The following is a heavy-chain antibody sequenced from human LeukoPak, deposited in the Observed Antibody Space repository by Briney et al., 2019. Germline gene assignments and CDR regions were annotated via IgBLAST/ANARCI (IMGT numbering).Heavy chain of an antibody. CDR3: ARPGLMVRGEPTPQNWFDP. V-gene: IGHV4-39*01. D-gene: IGHD3-10*01. J-gene: IGHJ5*02. CDR2: IYYSGST. CDR1: GGSISSNSYY. Sequence: SETLSLTCAVSGGSISSNSYYWGWIRQPPGKGLEWIGSIYYSGSTYYNPSLKSRVTISVDTSKNQFSLKLSSVTAADTAVYYCARPGLMVRGEPTPQNWFDPWGQGTLVTVSS.